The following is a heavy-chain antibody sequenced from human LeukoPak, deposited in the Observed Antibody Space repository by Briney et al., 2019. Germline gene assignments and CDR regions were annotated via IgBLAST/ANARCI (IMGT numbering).Heavy chain of an antibody. CDR1: GYTFTSYG. Sequence: ASVKVSCKASGYTFTSYGISWVRQAPGQGLEWMGWISAYNGNTNYAQKLQGRVTMTTDTSTSTAYMELSRLRSGDTAVYYCARRPLSYYYYYMDVWGKGTTVTISS. CDR3: ARRPLSYYYYYMDV. CDR2: ISAYNGNT. J-gene: IGHJ6*03. V-gene: IGHV1-18*01. D-gene: IGHD2/OR15-2a*01.